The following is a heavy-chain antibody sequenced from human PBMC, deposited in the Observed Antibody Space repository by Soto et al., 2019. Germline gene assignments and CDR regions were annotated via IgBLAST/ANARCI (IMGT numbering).Heavy chain of an antibody. CDR1: GGSISSGGYY. D-gene: IGHD2-15*01. CDR2: IYYSGST. CDR3: ARGLRVLAAPRWFDP. J-gene: IGHJ5*02. V-gene: IGHV4-31*03. Sequence: PSETLSLTCTVSGGSISSGGYYWSWIRQHPGKGLEWIGYIYYSGSTYYNPSLKSRVTISVDTSKNQFSLKLSSVTAADTAVYYCARGLRVLAAPRWFDPWGQGTLVTVSS.